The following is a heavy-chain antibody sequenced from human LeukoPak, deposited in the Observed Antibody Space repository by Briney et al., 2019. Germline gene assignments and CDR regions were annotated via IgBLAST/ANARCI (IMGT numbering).Heavy chain of an antibody. D-gene: IGHD2/OR15-2a*01. CDR2: ITSDTGPT. CDR1: GFTFSSYS. Sequence: GGSLRLSCAASGFTFSSYSFTWVRQTPGKGLEWVSTITSDTGPTYYTDSVKGRFTVSRDSSENTLYLQMNSLRADDTAIYFCARRMTAASKCFDYWGQGTLVTVSS. CDR3: ARRMTAASKCFDY. J-gene: IGHJ4*02. V-gene: IGHV3-23*01.